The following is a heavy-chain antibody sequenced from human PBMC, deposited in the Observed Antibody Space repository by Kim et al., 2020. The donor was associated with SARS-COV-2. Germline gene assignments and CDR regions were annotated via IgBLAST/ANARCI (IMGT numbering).Heavy chain of an antibody. CDR3: ATDEGYFDY. J-gene: IGHJ4*02. Sequence: SETLSLTCAVYGGSFSDYYWSWIRQPPGKGLEWIGEIDHSGSTDYNPSLKSRVTISVDTSKNQFSLKLSSVTAADTAVYYCATDEGYFDYWGQGTLVTVS. CDR2: IDHSGST. CDR1: GGSFSDYY. V-gene: IGHV4-34*01.